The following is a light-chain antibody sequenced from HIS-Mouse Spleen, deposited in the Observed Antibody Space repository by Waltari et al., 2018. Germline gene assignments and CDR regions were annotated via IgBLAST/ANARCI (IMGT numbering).Light chain of an antibody. CDR2: EDS. CDR3: YSTDSSGNHRV. J-gene: IGLJ2*01. Sequence: SYELTQPPPVSVHPGQTASITCSGDAFPKKYAYWYQQKAGQAPVLVIYEDSKRPPGIPERFSGSSSGTIATLTISGAQVEDEADYYCYSTDSSGNHRVFGGGTKLTVL. V-gene: IGLV3-10*01. CDR1: AFPKKY.